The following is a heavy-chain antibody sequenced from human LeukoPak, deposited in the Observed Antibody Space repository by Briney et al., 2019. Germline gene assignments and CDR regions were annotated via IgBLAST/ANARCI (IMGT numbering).Heavy chain of an antibody. CDR2: INHSGST. Sequence: SETLSLTCAVYGGSFSGYYWSWIRQPPGKGLEWIGEINHSGSTNYNPSLKSRVSISVDTSKNQFSLKLSSVTAADTSVYYCARRRVGATFYYYYYMDVWGKGTTVTVSS. V-gene: IGHV4-34*01. CDR1: GGSFSGYY. D-gene: IGHD1-26*01. CDR3: ARRRVGATFYYYYYMDV. J-gene: IGHJ6*03.